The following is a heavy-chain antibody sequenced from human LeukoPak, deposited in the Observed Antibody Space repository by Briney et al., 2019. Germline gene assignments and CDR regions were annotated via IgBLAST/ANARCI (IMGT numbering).Heavy chain of an antibody. D-gene: IGHD6-25*01. Sequence: SQTLSLTCSLSTGAISIGAYYCGLIRQAPGKGLEWIGCIFYGESTHYNPSLKSRATISVDTSKNQFSLKLTSVTAADAAIYYCARQLPTAAADTRGYFDYWGQGTVVTVSS. J-gene: IGHJ4*01. CDR1: TGAISIGAYY. V-gene: IGHV4-39*01. CDR3: ARQLPTAAADTRGYFDY. CDR2: IFYGEST.